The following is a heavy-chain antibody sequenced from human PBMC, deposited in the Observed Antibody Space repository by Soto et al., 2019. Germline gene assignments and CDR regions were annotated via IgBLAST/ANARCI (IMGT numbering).Heavy chain of an antibody. D-gene: IGHD5-12*01. J-gene: IGHJ4*02. Sequence: AVKVSCKASGGTFSSNTISWMLQAPGQGLEWVGWTIPTVGSGSYAQGFQGRVTITADKSTNTAYMELSNLRPEDTAVYYCARRQSNGYNRYFDSWGQGTLVTVSS. CDR2: TIPTVGSG. V-gene: IGHV1-69*08. CDR3: ARRQSNGYNRYFDS. CDR1: GGTFSSNT.